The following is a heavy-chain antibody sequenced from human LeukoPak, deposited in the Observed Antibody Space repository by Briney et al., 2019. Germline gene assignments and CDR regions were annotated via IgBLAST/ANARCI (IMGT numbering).Heavy chain of an antibody. CDR1: GGSFSGYY. D-gene: IGHD3-10*02. CDR3: ARGCFNWFDP. Sequence: PSETLSLTCAVYGGSFSGYYWSWIRQPPGKGLEWIGEINHSGSTNYNPSLKSRVTISVDTFKNQFSLKLSSVTAADTAVYYCARGCFNWFDPWGQGTLVTVSS. CDR2: INHSGST. V-gene: IGHV4-34*01. J-gene: IGHJ5*02.